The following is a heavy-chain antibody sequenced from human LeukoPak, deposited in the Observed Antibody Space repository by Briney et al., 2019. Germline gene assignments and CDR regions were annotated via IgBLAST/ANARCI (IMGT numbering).Heavy chain of an antibody. CDR1: GLTLSDAW. CDR2: IETKTDGGTI. V-gene: IGHV3-15*04. D-gene: IGHD3-10*01. J-gene: IGHJ4*02. CDR3: ATGGHYFGS. Sequence: GGSLRLSCAASGLTLSDAWMSWVRQAPGEGLEWVGRIETKTDGGTIDHAAPMKGRFTISRDDSKNTLYLQMNSLKTDDTAVYYCATGGHYFGSWGQGTLVTVSS.